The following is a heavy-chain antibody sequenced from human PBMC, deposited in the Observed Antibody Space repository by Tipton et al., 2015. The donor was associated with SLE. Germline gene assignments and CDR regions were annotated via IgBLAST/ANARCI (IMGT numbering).Heavy chain of an antibody. CDR3: ARDPKVRGVSERY. J-gene: IGHJ4*02. V-gene: IGHV4-59*12. Sequence: TLSLTCTVSGGSISSYYWSWIRQPPGKGLEWIGYIYYSGSTNYNPSLKSRVTISVDTSKNQFSLKLSSVTAADTAVYYCARDPKVRGVSERYWGQGTLVTVSS. CDR1: GGSISSYY. CDR2: IYYSGST. D-gene: IGHD3-10*01.